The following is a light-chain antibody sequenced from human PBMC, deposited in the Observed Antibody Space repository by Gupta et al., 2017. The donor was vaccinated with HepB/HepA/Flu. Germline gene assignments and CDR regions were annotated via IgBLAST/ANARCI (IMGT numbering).Light chain of an antibody. V-gene: IGKV3-20*01. CDR2: GAS. CDR3: QQYATSPWT. J-gene: IGKJ1*01. Sequence: EIVLTQSSGTLSLSPGERATLSCRASQSVGSSYLAWFQQKPGQAPRLLIYGASSRATGVPDRFSGSESGTDFTLTISRLEPEDFAVYYCQQYATSPWTFGQGTKVEIK. CDR1: QSVGSSY.